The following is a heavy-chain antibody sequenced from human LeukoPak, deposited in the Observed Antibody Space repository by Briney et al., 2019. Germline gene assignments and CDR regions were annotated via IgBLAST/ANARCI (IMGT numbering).Heavy chain of an antibody. Sequence: SETLSLTCTVSGGSISSSSYYWGWIRQPPGKGLEWIGSIYYSGSTYYNPSLKSRVTISVDTSKSQFSLKLSSVTAADTAVYYCARHTFYGSGGYFDYWGQGTLVTVSS. CDR3: ARHTFYGSGGYFDY. V-gene: IGHV4-39*01. CDR2: IYYSGST. J-gene: IGHJ4*02. D-gene: IGHD3-10*01. CDR1: GGSISSSSYY.